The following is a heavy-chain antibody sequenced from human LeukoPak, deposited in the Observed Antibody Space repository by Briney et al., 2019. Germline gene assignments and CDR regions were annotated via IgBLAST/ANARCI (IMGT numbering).Heavy chain of an antibody. J-gene: IGHJ5*02. CDR1: GFSLSISGMG. Sequence: SGPTLLKPTQTLTLTCTFSGFSLSISGMGVGWIRQPPGKALEWLALIYWDDDKRYSPSLKSRLTITKDTSKNQVILTMTNVDPVDTATYYCAHTYSSSALNWFDPWGQGTLVTVSS. CDR3: AHTYSSSALNWFDP. CDR2: IYWDDDK. D-gene: IGHD6-13*01. V-gene: IGHV2-5*02.